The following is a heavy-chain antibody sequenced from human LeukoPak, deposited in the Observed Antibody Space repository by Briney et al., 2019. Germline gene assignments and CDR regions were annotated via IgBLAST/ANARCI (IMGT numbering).Heavy chain of an antibody. V-gene: IGHV3-30*02. CDR1: GFTFSSYG. CDR3: AKTYSSSLVGYFDY. Sequence: PGGSLRLSCAASGFTFSSYGVHWVRQAPGKGLEWVAFIRYDGSNKYYADSVKGRFTISRDNSKNTLYLQMNSLRAEDTAVYYCAKTYSSSLVGYFDYWGQGTLVTVSS. CDR2: IRYDGSNK. D-gene: IGHD6-6*01. J-gene: IGHJ4*02.